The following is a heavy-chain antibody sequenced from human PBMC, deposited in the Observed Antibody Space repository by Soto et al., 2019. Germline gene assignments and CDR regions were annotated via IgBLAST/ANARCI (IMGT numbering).Heavy chain of an antibody. J-gene: IGHJ6*02. D-gene: IGHD3-10*01. CDR3: STDHIYSASDNYFPGREYAMDV. CDR1: GFTFSYAW. V-gene: IGHV3-15*07. Sequence: EVQLVESGGGLVKSGGSLRLSCAASGFTFSYAWMNWVRQAPGKGLEWVGRIKSKTDGGTTDYAAPVKGRFTISRDDSGDNLYLQMNSLKTEDTAVYYCSTDHIYSASDNYFPGREYAMDVWGQGTTVTVSS. CDR2: IKSKTDGGTT.